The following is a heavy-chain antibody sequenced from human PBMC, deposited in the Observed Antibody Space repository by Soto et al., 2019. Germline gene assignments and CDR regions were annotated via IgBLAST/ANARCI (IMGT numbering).Heavy chain of an antibody. V-gene: IGHV3-48*02. Sequence: GGSLRLSCAASGFTFSSYSMNWVRQAPGKGLEWVSYISSSSSTIYYADSVKGRFTISRDNAKNSLYLQMNSLRDEDTAVYYCARTGPSYSSSSLYYFDYWGQGTLVTVSS. D-gene: IGHD6-6*01. J-gene: IGHJ4*02. CDR3: ARTGPSYSSSSLYYFDY. CDR2: ISSSSSTI. CDR1: GFTFSSYS.